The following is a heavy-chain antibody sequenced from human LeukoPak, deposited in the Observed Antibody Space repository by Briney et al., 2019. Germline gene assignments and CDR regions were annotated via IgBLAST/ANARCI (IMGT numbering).Heavy chain of an antibody. CDR1: GYSFTNYW. CDR3: ATTLYSGIYGDAFDI. J-gene: IGHJ3*02. Sequence: PGESLTLSCQGSGYSFTNYWIGWVRQMPGKGLEWMGIMYPGDSEIRYSPSFQSQVTISADKSISTAYLQWSSLKASDTAMYYCATTLYSGIYGDAFDIWGQGTMVTVSS. CDR2: MYPGDSEI. D-gene: IGHD1-26*01. V-gene: IGHV5-51*03.